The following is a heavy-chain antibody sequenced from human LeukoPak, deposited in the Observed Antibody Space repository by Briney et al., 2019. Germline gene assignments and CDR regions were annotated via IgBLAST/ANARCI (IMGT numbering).Heavy chain of an antibody. Sequence: SETLSLTCAVSGGSISSRNWWSWIRQPPGKGLEWIGFLSYSGTSNYNPSLKSRVTISLDTSKNQLSLKLSSVTAADTAVYYCARMQGPRYFDLWGRGTLVTVSS. CDR1: GGSISSRNW. CDR2: LSYSGTS. J-gene: IGHJ2*01. CDR3: ARMQGPRYFDL. V-gene: IGHV4-4*02.